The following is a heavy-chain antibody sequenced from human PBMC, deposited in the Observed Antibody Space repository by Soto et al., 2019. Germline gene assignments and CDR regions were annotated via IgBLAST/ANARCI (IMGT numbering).Heavy chain of an antibody. CDR1: VFTFSSYA. CDR3: AREVKYFDSSGYPSSWFDP. CDR2: ISSSGSTI. Sequence: GWSLRLSCAVSVFTFSSYAMNWVRQAPGKGLEWVSYISSSGSTIYSADSVKGRFTISRDNANNSLYLQMNSLRAEDTAVYYCAREVKYFDSSGYPSSWFDPWGQGTLVTVSS. V-gene: IGHV3-48*03. J-gene: IGHJ5*02. D-gene: IGHD3-22*01.